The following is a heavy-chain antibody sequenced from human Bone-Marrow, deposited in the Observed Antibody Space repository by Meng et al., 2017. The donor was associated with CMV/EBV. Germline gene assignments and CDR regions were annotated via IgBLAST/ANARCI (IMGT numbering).Heavy chain of an antibody. D-gene: IGHD6-6*01. CDR2: IKQDGSEK. CDR1: GFTFSSYW. Sequence: GGSLRLSCAASGFTFSSYWMSWVRQAPGKGLEWVANIKQDGSEKYYVDSVKGRFTISRDNAKNSLYLQMNSLRAEDTAVYYCARVIAARPMYFDLWGRGTLVTVSS. CDR3: ARVIAARPMYFDL. J-gene: IGHJ2*01. V-gene: IGHV3-7*01.